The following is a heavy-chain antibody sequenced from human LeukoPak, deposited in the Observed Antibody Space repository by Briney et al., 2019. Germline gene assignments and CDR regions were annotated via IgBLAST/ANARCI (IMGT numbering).Heavy chain of an antibody. CDR2: IYYSGST. J-gene: IGHJ4*02. V-gene: IGHV4-39*07. Sequence: SETLSLTCTVSGGSISSSSYYWGWIRQPPGKGLEWIGSIYYSGSTYYNPSLKSRVTISVDTSKNQFSLKLSSVTAADTAVYYCARGGRRAPYYYDSSGYPDYWGQGTLVTVSS. CDR3: ARGGRRAPYYYDSSGYPDY. CDR1: GGSISSSSYY. D-gene: IGHD3-22*01.